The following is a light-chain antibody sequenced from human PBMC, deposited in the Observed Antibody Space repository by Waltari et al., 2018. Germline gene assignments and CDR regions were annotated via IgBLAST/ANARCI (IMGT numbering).Light chain of an antibody. CDR3: MQARQTPWT. CDR2: MVS. J-gene: IGKJ1*01. CDR1: QSLLHSNGYTF. Sequence: EIVMTQSPLSLPVTPGEPASVSCRSSQSLLHSNGYTFLDWYVQKPGQSPQLLIYMVSNRASGVPDRFSGSGSGTDFTLEISRVEAEDVGVYYCMQARQTPWTFGQGTKVEIK. V-gene: IGKV2-28*01.